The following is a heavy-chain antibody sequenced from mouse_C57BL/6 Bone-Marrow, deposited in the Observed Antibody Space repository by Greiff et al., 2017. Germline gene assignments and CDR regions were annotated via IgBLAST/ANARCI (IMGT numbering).Heavy chain of an antibody. CDR1: GFSFNTYA. J-gene: IGHJ2*01. CDR3: VRHYYGFDY. CDR2: IRSKSNNYAT. V-gene: IGHV10-1*01. D-gene: IGHD1-1*01. Sequence: EVQGVESGGGLVQPKGSLKLSCAASGFSFNTYAMNWVRQAPGKGLEWVARIRSKSNNYATYYADSVKDRFTISRDDSENMLYLQMNNLKTEDTAMYYCVRHYYGFDYWGQGTTLTVSS.